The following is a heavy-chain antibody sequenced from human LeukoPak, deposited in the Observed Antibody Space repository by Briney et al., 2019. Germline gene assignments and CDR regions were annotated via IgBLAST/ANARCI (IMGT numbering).Heavy chain of an antibody. J-gene: IGHJ3*02. CDR2: ISYDGSNK. D-gene: IGHD2-15*01. CDR3: AKTSVCSGGSCYYDGIDI. Sequence: GGSLRLSCAASGLTFSSHWMHWVRQAPGKGLEWVAMISYDGSNKYYADSVKGRFTISRDNSKNTLYLQMSSLRVEDTAVYYCAKTSVCSGGSCYYDGIDIWGQGTMVTVSS. CDR1: GLTFSSHW. V-gene: IGHV3-30*18.